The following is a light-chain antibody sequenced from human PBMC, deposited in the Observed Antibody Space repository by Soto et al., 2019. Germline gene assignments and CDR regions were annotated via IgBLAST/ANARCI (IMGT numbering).Light chain of an antibody. CDR2: GAS. CDR1: QDIRKD. Sequence: AIQMTQSPSSLSASVGDRVTITCRASQDIRKDFAWYQQKPGKAPQILIYGASTLQTGVASRFSGSGSATDFTLTISSLQPEDSAAYYCLQDYNYPFTFGQGTKLDIK. V-gene: IGKV1-6*01. CDR3: LQDYNYPFT. J-gene: IGKJ2*01.